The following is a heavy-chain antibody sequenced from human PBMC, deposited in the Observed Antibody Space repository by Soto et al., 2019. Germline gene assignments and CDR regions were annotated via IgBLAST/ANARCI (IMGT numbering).Heavy chain of an antibody. CDR3: AADRSDILTDWGSSFDY. D-gene: IGHD3-9*01. Sequence: SVKVSCKASGGTFSSYAISWVRQAPGQGLEWMGGIIPIFGTANYAQKFQGRVTITADESTSTAYMELSSLRSDDTAVYYCAADRSDILTDWGSSFDYWGQGTLVTSPQ. V-gene: IGHV1-69*13. J-gene: IGHJ4*02. CDR1: GGTFSSYA. CDR2: IIPIFGTA.